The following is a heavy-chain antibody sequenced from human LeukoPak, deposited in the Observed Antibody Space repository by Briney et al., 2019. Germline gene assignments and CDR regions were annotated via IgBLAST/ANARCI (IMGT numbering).Heavy chain of an antibody. CDR3: ARVDSSGYD. D-gene: IGHD3-22*01. J-gene: IGHJ4*02. CDR1: GYSITSSSW. V-gene: IGHV4-28*03. CDR2: IYHSGTT. Sequence: PSDTLSLTCAVSGYSITSSSWWGWIRQPPGKGLEWIGYIYHSGTTYYNPSLQSRVTISVDTSKNQFSLKLSSVTAADTAVYYCARVDSSGYDWGQGTLVTVSS.